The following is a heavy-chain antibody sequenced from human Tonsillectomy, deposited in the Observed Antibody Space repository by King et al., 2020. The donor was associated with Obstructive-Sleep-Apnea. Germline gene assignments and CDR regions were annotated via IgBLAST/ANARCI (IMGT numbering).Heavy chain of an antibody. V-gene: IGHV3-33*06. CDR2: IWYDGSNK. Sequence: VQLVESGGGVVQPGRSLRLSCAASGFTFSSYGMHWVRQAPGKGLEGVAVIWYDGSNKYYADSVKGRFTISRDNSKNTLYLQMNSLKAEDTAVYYCAKDETYYDSSGYYLDYWGQGTLVTVSS. CDR3: AKDETYYDSSGYYLDY. D-gene: IGHD3-22*01. J-gene: IGHJ4*02. CDR1: GFTFSSYG.